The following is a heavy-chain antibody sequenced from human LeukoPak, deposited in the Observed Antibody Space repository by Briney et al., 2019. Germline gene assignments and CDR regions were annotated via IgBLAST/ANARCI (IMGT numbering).Heavy chain of an antibody. V-gene: IGHV3-21*01. CDR1: GFTFSRYS. CDR3: VRDRAYAFDI. J-gene: IGHJ3*02. CDR2: ISSSNSYI. Sequence: GGSLRLSCSASGFTFSRYSMNCVHQAPGKVLEGISSISSSNSYIYYADSVKGRFTISRDNDKNSLALQMNRLRAEDTAVYFCVRDRAYAFDIWGQGTMVTVSS.